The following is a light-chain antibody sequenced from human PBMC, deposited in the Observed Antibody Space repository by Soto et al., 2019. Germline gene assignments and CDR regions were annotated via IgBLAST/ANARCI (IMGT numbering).Light chain of an antibody. CDR1: QTISSN. CDR3: QQYNNWPLT. Sequence: DILMTQSPATLSVSPGEGATLSCRASQTISSNLAWYQQKPGQVPRLLMYGASTRATGIPARFSGSGSGTEFTLTISGLQSEDFAVYYCQQYNNWPLTFGQGTKVEIK. V-gene: IGKV3-15*01. CDR2: GAS. J-gene: IGKJ1*01.